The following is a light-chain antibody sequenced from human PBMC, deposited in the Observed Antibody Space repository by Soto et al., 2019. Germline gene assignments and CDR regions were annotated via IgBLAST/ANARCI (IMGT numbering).Light chain of an antibody. J-gene: IGKJ3*01. V-gene: IGKV1-27*01. CDR2: GAS. CDR1: QASSNY. CDR3: QNYSSAPFT. Sequence: DIQMTQSPSSLSASVGDRVTITCRASQASSNYLAWYQQKPGQVPKLLSYGASTWQSGDPSRFSGSGSGTDFSLTISSLQPEDVANYCCQNYSSAPFTFGPGTSVDIK.